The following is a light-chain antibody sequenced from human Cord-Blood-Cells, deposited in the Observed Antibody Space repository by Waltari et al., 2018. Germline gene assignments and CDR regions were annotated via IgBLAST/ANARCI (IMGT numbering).Light chain of an antibody. CDR2: DAS. V-gene: IGKV1-5*01. CDR1: QSISSW. Sequence: DIRMTQSPSTLSASVGDRVSIPCRASQSISSWLAWYQQKPGKAPKLLIYDASSLESGVPSRFSGSGSGTEFTLTISSLQPDDFATDYCQQYNSYSMYTFGQGTKLEIK. J-gene: IGKJ2*01. CDR3: QQYNSYSMYT.